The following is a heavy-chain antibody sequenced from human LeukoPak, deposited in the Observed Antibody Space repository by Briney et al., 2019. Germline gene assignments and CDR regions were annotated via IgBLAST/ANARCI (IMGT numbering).Heavy chain of an antibody. V-gene: IGHV4-39*07. CDR2: IYYSGST. Sequence: SETLSLTCTVSGGSISSSSYHWGWIRQPPGKGLEWIGSIYYSGSTYYNPSLKSRVTISVDTSKNQFSLKLSSVTAADTAVYYCARVRSGGDYYWGQGTLVTVSS. D-gene: IGHD2-21*02. CDR1: GGSISSSSYH. CDR3: ARVRSGGDYY. J-gene: IGHJ4*02.